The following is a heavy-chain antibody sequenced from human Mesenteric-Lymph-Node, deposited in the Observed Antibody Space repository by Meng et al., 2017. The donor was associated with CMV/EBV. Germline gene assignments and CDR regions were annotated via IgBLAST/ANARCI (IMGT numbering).Heavy chain of an antibody. D-gene: IGHD6-19*01. CDR3: TTETELSGWSGAVDY. CDR2: IRSKTDGGTT. V-gene: IGHV3-15*01. CDR1: GFTFSNAW. J-gene: IGHJ4*02. Sequence: GGSLRLSCAASGFTFSNAWMSWVRQAPGKGLEWVGRIRSKTDGGTTDYAAPVKGRFTISRDDSKNTLYLQMNSLKTEDTAVYYCTTETELSGWSGAVDYWGQGTLVTVSS.